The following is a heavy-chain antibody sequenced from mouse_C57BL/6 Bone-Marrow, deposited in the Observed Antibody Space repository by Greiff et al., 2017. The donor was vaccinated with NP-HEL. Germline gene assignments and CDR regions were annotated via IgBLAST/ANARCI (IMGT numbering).Heavy chain of an antibody. V-gene: IGHV1-50*01. J-gene: IGHJ4*01. D-gene: IGHD1-1*01. CDR2: IDPSDSYT. Sequence: QVQLQQPGAELVKPGASVKLSCKASGYTFTSYWMQWVKQRPGQGLEWIGEIDPSDSYTNYNQKFKGKATLTVDTSSSTAHMQLSSLTSEYSAVYYCARSGTVLDYAMDYWGQGTSVTVSS. CDR3: ARSGTVLDYAMDY. CDR1: GYTFTSYW.